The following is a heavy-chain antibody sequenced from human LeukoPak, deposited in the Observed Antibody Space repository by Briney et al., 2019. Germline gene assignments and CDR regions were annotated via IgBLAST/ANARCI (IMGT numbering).Heavy chain of an antibody. V-gene: IGHV1-46*01. CDR2: INPSGGST. CDR3: ARSQGPASVDY. Sequence: ASVKVSCKASGYTFTSYDINWVRQAPGQGLEWMGIINPSGGSTSYAQKFQGRVTMTRDTSTSTVYMELSSLRSEDTAVYYCARSQGPASVDYWGQGTLVTVSS. CDR1: GYTFTSYD. J-gene: IGHJ4*02.